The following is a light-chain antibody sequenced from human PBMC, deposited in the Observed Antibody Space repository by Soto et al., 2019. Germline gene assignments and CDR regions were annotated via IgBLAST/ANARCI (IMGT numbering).Light chain of an antibody. J-gene: IGKJ2*01. CDR3: QQYGSSPHT. Sequence: EIVLTQSTGTLSLSPGERATLSCRASQSVSSTYLAWYRQKPGQAPRLLIYGASSRAIGISDRFSGSGSGTDFTLTISRLEPEDFAVYYCQQYGSSPHTFGQRTKLEIK. CDR2: GAS. CDR1: QSVSSTY. V-gene: IGKV3-20*01.